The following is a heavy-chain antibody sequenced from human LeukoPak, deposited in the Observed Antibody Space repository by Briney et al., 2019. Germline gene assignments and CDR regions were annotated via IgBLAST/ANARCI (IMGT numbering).Heavy chain of an antibody. CDR3: ARIDYNDGYDY. D-gene: IGHD3-10*01. V-gene: IGHV4-34*01. Sequence: SETLSLTCAIDGGSFSGYYWRWIRQPPGKGLEWIGEINHSGRTNYNPSLKSRVTISVDTSKNQFSLKLSSVTAADTAVYYCARIDYNDGYDYWGQGTLVTVSS. CDR1: GGSFSGYY. CDR2: INHSGRT. J-gene: IGHJ4*02.